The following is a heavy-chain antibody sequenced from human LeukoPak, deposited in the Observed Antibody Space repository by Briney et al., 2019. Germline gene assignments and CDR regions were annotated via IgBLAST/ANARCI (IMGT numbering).Heavy chain of an antibody. CDR1: GGSISSSSYY. J-gene: IGHJ4*02. V-gene: IGHV4-39*01. CDR3: ARRSSRVRGVISPFDY. CDR2: IYYSGST. Sequence: PSETLSLTCTVSGGSISSSSYYWGWIRQPPGKGLEWIGSIYYSGSTYYNPSLKCRVTISVDTSKNQFSLKLSSVTAADTAVYYCARRSSRVRGVISPFDYWGQGTLVTVSS. D-gene: IGHD3-10*01.